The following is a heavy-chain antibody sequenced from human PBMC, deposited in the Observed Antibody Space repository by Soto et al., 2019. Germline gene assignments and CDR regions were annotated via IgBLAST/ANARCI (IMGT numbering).Heavy chain of an antibody. J-gene: IGHJ4*02. V-gene: IGHV3-74*01. CDR2: ISSDGSRT. Sequence: GGSLRLPCAASGFTFSTFWMHWVRHAPGKGLVWVSRISSDGSRTSYADSVKGRFTISRDNAKNTLYLQMNSLRAEDTAIYYCARVYSSLSSYDYWGQGTLVTVSS. CDR3: ARVYSSLSSYDY. CDR1: GFTFSTFW. D-gene: IGHD5-18*01.